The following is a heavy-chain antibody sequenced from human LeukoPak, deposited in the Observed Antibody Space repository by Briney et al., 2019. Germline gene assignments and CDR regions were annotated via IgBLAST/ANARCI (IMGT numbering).Heavy chain of an antibody. CDR2: IYYSGRI. J-gene: IGHJ3*02. V-gene: IGHV4-28*05. Sequence: SDTLSLTCAVSGDSISRSDWGAWIRQPPGKGLEWLGNIYYSGRIYHNPSLQTRVIMSVDSSKNQFSLRLGSVTAVDTAVYYCAKTRSETYDGDSFEIWGQGILVTVSS. D-gene: IGHD5-12*01. CDR3: AKTRSETYDGDSFEI. CDR1: GDSISRSDW.